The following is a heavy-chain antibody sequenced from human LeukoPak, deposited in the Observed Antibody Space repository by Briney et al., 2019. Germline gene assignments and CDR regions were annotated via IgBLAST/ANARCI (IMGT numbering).Heavy chain of an antibody. CDR2: INHSGST. CDR3: ARDGHYDILTGYYQIDAFDI. J-gene: IGHJ3*02. Sequence: SETLSLTCAVYGGSFSGYYWSWIRQPPGKGLEWIGEINHSGSTNYNPSLKSRVTISVDTSKNQFSLKLSSVTAADTAVYYCARDGHYDILTGYYQIDAFDIWGQGTMVTVSS. V-gene: IGHV4-34*01. CDR1: GGSFSGYY. D-gene: IGHD3-9*01.